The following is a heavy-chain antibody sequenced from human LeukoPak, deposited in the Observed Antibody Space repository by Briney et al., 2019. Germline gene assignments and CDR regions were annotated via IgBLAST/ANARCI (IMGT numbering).Heavy chain of an antibody. CDR1: GGSISSSNYY. CDR3: ARDRLLWFGELDF. V-gene: IGHV4-39*07. J-gene: IGHJ4*02. D-gene: IGHD3-10*01. Sequence: SETLSLTCTVSGGSISSSNYYWGWIRQPPGKGLGWIGSIYYSGNTYYNPSLKSRVTVSVDMSKNQISLKLSSVTAADTAVYYCARDRLLWFGELDFWGQGTLVIVSS. CDR2: IYYSGNT.